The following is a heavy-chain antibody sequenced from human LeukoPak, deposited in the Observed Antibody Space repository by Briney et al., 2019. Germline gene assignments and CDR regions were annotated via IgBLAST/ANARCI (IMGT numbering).Heavy chain of an antibody. CDR2: FTSDGTNT. Sequence: GGSLRLSCAASGFTFRSSWMHWVRQAPGKGLVWVSRFTSDGTNTNYAGSVKGRFTISRDSAKNTLYLEMNSLGAEDTAVYYCARISYDSSGYFDYWGQGTLVTVSS. V-gene: IGHV3-74*01. CDR3: ARISYDSSGYFDY. D-gene: IGHD3-22*01. CDR1: GFTFRSSW. J-gene: IGHJ4*02.